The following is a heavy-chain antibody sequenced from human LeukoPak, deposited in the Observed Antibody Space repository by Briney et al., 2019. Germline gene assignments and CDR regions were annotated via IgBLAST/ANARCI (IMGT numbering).Heavy chain of an antibody. D-gene: IGHD6-6*01. CDR1: GGSISNYY. Sequence: PSETLSLTCTVSGGSISNYYWSWTRQPPGKGLEWIGYIYYSGTTAYNPSLKSRVTISVDTSKNQLSLKLRSVTAADTAVYYCARARGSSWYFDFWGQGTLVTVSS. J-gene: IGHJ4*02. V-gene: IGHV4-59*01. CDR2: IYYSGTT. CDR3: ARARGSSWYFDF.